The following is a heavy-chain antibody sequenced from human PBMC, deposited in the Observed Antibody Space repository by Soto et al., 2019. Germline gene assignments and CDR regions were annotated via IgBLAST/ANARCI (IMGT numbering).Heavy chain of an antibody. J-gene: IGHJ6*03. D-gene: IGHD2-2*01. CDR2: IYHSGST. CDR3: ARSLVVPAAMSYYMDV. Sequence: QVQLQESGPGLVKPSGTLSLTCAVSSGSISSSNWWSWVRQPPGKGLEWIGEIYHSGSTNYNPSLKSRVTISVDKSKNQFSLKLSSVTAADTAVYYCARSLVVPAAMSYYMDVWGKGTTVTVSS. V-gene: IGHV4-4*02. CDR1: SGSISSSNW.